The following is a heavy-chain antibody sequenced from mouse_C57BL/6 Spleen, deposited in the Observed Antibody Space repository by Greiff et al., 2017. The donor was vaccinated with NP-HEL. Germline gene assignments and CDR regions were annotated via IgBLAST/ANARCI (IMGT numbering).Heavy chain of an antibody. CDR3: ARSSYGNYFDY. CDR1: GYAFSSSW. V-gene: IGHV1-82*01. D-gene: IGHD2-1*01. Sequence: QVQLQQSGPELVKPGASVKISCKASGYAFSSSWMNWVKQRPGKGLEWIGRIYPGDGDTNYNGKFKGKATLTADKSSSTAYMQLSSLTSEDSAVYFCARSSYGNYFDYWGQCTTLTVSS. CDR2: IYPGDGDT. J-gene: IGHJ2*01.